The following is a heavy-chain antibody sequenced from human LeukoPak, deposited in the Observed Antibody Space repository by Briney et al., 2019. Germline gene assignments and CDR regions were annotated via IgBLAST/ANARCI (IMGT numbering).Heavy chain of an antibody. CDR1: GFTVSSNY. CDR2: IYSGGST. CDR3: ARDRTPTNYYDSSGYFDY. J-gene: IGHJ4*02. D-gene: IGHD3-22*01. V-gene: IGHV3-66*01. Sequence: PGGSLRLSCAASGFTVSSNYMSWVRQAPGKGLEWVSVIYSGGSTYYADSVKGRFTISRDNAKNSLYLQMNSLRAEDTAVYYCARDRTPTNYYDSSGYFDYWGQGTLVTVSS.